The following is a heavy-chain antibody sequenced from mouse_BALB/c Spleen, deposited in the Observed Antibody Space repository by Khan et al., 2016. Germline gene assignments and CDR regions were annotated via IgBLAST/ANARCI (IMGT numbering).Heavy chain of an antibody. J-gene: IGHJ4*01. CDR3: ASSTQSFYAMDY. Sequence: VQLKQSGPELMKPGASVKISCKASGYSFTSYYMHWVKQSHGKSLEWIGNIDPFNGGTRYNQKFKGKATLTVDKSSSTVYMHLSSLTSEDSAVYYCASSTQSFYAMDYWGQGTSVTVSS. CDR2: IDPFNGGT. V-gene: IGHV1S135*01. D-gene: IGHD1-1*01. CDR1: GYSFTSYY.